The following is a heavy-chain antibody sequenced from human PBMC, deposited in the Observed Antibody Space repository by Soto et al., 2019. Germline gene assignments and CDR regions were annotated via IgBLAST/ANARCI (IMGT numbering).Heavy chain of an antibody. D-gene: IGHD3-3*01. CDR1: GFTFSSFG. Sequence: QVQVVESGGGVAQRGRSLRLSCAASGFTFSSFGMHWVRQAPGKGLEWVSLIWYDGSKKSYGDSVKGRFTISRDNSRNTVYLQMNSLRADDTAVYYCARDASYYSLWSGYYPSRNGMDVSGQGTTVTVSS. CDR2: IWYDGSKK. CDR3: ARDASYYSLWSGYYPSRNGMDV. J-gene: IGHJ6*02. V-gene: IGHV3-33*01.